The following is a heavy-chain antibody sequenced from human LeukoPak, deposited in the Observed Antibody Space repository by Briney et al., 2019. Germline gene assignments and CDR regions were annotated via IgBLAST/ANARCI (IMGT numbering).Heavy chain of an antibody. D-gene: IGHD5-24*01. CDR3: TTGLEMATIRDY. J-gene: IGHJ4*02. Sequence: GGSLRLSCAASGFTFSNAWMSWVGKAPGKGLGGFGRIKSKTDGGTTDYAAPVKGRFTISRDDSKNTLYLQMNSLKTEDTAVYYCTTGLEMATIRDYWGQGTLVTVSS. V-gene: IGHV3-15*01. CDR1: GFTFSNAW. CDR2: IKSKTDGGTT.